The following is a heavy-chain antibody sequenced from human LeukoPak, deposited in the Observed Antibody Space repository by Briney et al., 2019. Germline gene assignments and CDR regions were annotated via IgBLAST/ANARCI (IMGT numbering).Heavy chain of an antibody. D-gene: IGHD6-19*01. CDR3: ARSRWLVRNWFDP. Sequence: SETLSLTCTVSGGSIRSSYYYWGWIRQPPGKGLEWIGSIYDSGSTYYNPSLKSRVTISVDTSKNQFSLKLSSVTAADTAVYYCARSRWLVRNWFDPWGQGTLVTVSS. V-gene: IGHV4-39*07. J-gene: IGHJ5*02. CDR1: GGSIRSSYYY. CDR2: IYDSGST.